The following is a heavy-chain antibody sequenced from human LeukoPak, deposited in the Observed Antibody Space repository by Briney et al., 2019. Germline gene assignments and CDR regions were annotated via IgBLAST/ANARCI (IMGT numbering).Heavy chain of an antibody. CDR1: GGSFSGYY. J-gene: IGHJ4*02. V-gene: IGHV4-34*01. D-gene: IGHD3-10*01. CDR2: INHSGST. Sequence: SETLSLTCAVYGGSFSGYYWSWIRQPPGKGLEWIGEINHSGSTNYNPSLKSRVTISVDTSKNQLSLKLSSVTAADTAVYYCARGLRWYYYGSGRSYYFDYWGQGTLVTVSS. CDR3: ARGLRWYYYGSGRSYYFDY.